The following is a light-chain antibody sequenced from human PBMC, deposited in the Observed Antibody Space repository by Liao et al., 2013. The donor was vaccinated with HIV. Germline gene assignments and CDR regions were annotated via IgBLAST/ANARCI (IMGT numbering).Light chain of an antibody. Sequence: SYELAQPPSVAVSPGQTASITCSGRTLGDKYVCWYQQRPGQSPLLVIYQDDKRPSTIPERFSGSNSGNTATLTITGTQALDEADYYCQTWDSSTVVFGGGTKLTVL. J-gene: IGLJ3*02. CDR2: QDD. V-gene: IGLV3-1*01. CDR3: QTWDSSTVV. CDR1: TLGDKY.